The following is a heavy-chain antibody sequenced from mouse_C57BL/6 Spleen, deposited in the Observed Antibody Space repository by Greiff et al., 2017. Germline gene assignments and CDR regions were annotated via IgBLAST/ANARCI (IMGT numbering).Heavy chain of an antibody. J-gene: IGHJ3*01. V-gene: IGHV6-6*01. CDR3: ARTDWFAY. D-gene: IGHD1-1*01. CDR2: IRNKANNHAT. CDR1: GFPFRDAW. Sequence: EVKVEESGGGLVQPGGSMKLSCAASGFPFRDAWMDWVRQSPEKGLEWVAEIRNKANNHATYYAESVKGRFTISRDDSKSSVYLQMNSLRAEDTGIYYCARTDWFAYWGQGTLVTVSA.